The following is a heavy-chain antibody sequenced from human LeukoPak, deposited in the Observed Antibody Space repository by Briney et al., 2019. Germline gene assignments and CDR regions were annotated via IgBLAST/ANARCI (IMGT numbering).Heavy chain of an antibody. D-gene: IGHD2-2*01. V-gene: IGHV6-1*01. Sequence: SQTLSLTCAISGDSVSSNSVTWNWIRQSPSRGFECLGRTYYRSTWYNDSAVSVRGRITVNPDTSKNQFSLHLNSVTPEDTAVYYCARRLTQYDCFDPWGQGILVTVSS. CDR2: TYYRSTWYN. CDR3: ARRLTQYDCFDP. J-gene: IGHJ5*02. CDR1: GDSVSSNSVT.